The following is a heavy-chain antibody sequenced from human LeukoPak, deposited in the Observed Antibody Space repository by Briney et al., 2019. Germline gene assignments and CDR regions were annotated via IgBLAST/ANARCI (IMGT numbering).Heavy chain of an antibody. CDR3: ARGRITIFGVVIIAGDFDY. J-gene: IGHJ4*02. V-gene: IGHV1-8*03. D-gene: IGHD3-3*01. CDR1: GYTFTSYD. Sequence: ASXXVXCKASGYTFTSYDINWVRQATGQGLEWMGWMNPNSGNTGYAQKFQGRVTITRNTSISTAYMQLSSLRSEDTAVYYCARGRITIFGVVIIAGDFDYWGQGTLVTVSS. CDR2: MNPNSGNT.